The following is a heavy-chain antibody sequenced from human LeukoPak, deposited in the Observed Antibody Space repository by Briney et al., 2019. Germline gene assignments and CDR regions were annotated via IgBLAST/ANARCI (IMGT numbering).Heavy chain of an antibody. CDR2: IYHSGST. CDR3: ARGEYFFDY. J-gene: IGHJ4*02. CDR1: GGSISSGGYY. V-gene: IGHV4-30-2*01. Sequence: PSETLSLSCTVSGGSISSGGYYWSGIRQPPGKGLEGIGYIYHSGSTYYNPSLKSRVTISVDRSKNQFSLKLSSVTAADTAVYYCARGEYFFDYWGQGTLVTVSS. D-gene: IGHD3-10*01.